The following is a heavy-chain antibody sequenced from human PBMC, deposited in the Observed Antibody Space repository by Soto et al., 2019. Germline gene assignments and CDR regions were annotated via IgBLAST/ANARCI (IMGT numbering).Heavy chain of an antibody. CDR2: ISYDGSNK. CDR3: ARNPYYDFWSGYYTGNYFDY. V-gene: IGHV3-30*03. J-gene: IGHJ4*02. Sequence: PGGSLRLSCAASGFTFSSYGMHWVRPAPGKGLEWVAVISYDGSNKYYADSVKGRFTISRDNSKNTLYLQMNSLRAEDTAVYYCARNPYYDFWSGYYTGNYFDYWGQGTLVTVSS. CDR1: GFTFSSYG. D-gene: IGHD3-3*01.